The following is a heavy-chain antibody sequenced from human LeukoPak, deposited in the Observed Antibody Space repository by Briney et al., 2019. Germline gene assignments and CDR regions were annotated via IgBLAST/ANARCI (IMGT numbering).Heavy chain of an antibody. V-gene: IGHV3-43*02. CDR2: ISGDGVSA. CDR1: GFTFDAYA. CDR3: ARRTGNTTKGYYYYYGMDV. Sequence: SGGSLRLSCAASGFTFDAYAMHWVRQPPGMGLEWVSLISGDGVSAYYADSVRGRITISRDNSKNSLYLQMNSLTIEDTALYYCARRTGNTTKGYYYYYGMDVWGQGTTVTVSS. J-gene: IGHJ6*02. D-gene: IGHD1-7*01.